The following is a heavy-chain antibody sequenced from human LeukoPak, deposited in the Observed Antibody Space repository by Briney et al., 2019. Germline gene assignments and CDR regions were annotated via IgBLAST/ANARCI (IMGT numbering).Heavy chain of an antibody. J-gene: IGHJ4*02. CDR3: ARDSNDFWSGYLSLDY. D-gene: IGHD3-3*01. V-gene: IGHV3-33*01. CDR1: GITFRNYG. CDR2: IWYDGSNK. Sequence: TGGSLRLSCAASGITFRNYGMHWVRQAPGKGLEWVAVIWYDGSNKDYADSVKGRFTVSRDNSRNTLFLQMNSLRVEDTAVYYCARDSNDFWSGYLSLDYWGQGTLVTVSS.